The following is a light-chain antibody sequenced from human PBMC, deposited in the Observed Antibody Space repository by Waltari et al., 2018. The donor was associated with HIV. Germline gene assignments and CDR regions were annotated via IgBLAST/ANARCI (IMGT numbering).Light chain of an antibody. V-gene: IGKV3-20*01. J-gene: IGKJ5*01. Sequence: DIVLTQSPGTLSLSPGERATLSCRASQSIRSAYLVWYQQKPGQAPRFLIDGASSRATGIPDRFRGSGSGSDFSLTMSRVEREDFAVYYCHQYGGSPPITFGQGTRLEIK. CDR2: GAS. CDR3: HQYGGSPPIT. CDR1: QSIRSAY.